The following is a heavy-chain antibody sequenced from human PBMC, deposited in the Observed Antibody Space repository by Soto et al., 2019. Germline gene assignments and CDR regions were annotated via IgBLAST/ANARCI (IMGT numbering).Heavy chain of an antibody. J-gene: IGHJ4*02. D-gene: IGHD3-22*01. Sequence: PGGSLRLSCAASGFTFSNYGMHWVRQAPGKGLEWMAVISYDESNENYADSVKGRFTISRDNSKNTLYLQMSSLRAEDTAVYYCATNRDSSGYTFDYWGQGTLVTVSS. CDR2: ISYDESNE. V-gene: IGHV3-30*03. CDR3: ATNRDSSGYTFDY. CDR1: GFTFSNYG.